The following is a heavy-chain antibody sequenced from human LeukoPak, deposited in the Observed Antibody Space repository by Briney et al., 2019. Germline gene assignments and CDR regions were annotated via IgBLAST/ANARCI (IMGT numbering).Heavy chain of an antibody. CDR3: ARYSNRWAYYYYMDV. V-gene: IGHV3-20*04. Sequence: GGSLRLSCAASGFTFSSYWMHWVRQAPGKGLEWVSGINWNGGSTGYADSVKGRFTISRDNAKNSLYLQMNSLRAEDTALYYCARYSNRWAYYYYMDVWGKGTTVTVSS. CDR2: INWNGGST. D-gene: IGHD4-11*01. CDR1: GFTFSSYW. J-gene: IGHJ6*03.